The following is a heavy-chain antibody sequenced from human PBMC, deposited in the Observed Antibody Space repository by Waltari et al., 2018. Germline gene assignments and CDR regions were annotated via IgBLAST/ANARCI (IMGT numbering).Heavy chain of an antibody. V-gene: IGHV4-4*07. CDR3: ARDRGDWGSSDY. J-gene: IGHJ4*02. CDR1: GGSISSYY. Sequence: QVQLQESGPGLVKPSETLSLTCVVSGGSISSYYWSWIRQPAGKGLEWVGRIYSSGSTHYNPSLKSRVTMSVDTSKNQFSLRLSSVTAADTAIYFCARDRGDWGSSDYWGQGTLVTVSS. CDR2: IYSSGST. D-gene: IGHD3-10*01.